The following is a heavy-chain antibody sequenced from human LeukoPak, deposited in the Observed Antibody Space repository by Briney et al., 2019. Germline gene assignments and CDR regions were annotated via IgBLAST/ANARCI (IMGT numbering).Heavy chain of an antibody. CDR1: GGSISSGGYY. Sequence: PSQTLSLTCTVSGGSISSGGYYWSWIRQPPGKGLEWIGYIYHSGSTYYNPSLKSRVTISVDRSKNQFSLKLSSVTAADTAVYYCALKDGLDAFDIWGQGTMVTVSS. J-gene: IGHJ3*02. CDR2: IYHSGST. CDR3: ALKDGLDAFDI. V-gene: IGHV4-30-2*01. D-gene: IGHD3/OR15-3a*01.